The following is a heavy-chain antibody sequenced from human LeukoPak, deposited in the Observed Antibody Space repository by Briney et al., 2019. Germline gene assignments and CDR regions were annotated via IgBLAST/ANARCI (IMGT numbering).Heavy chain of an antibody. CDR3: ARGVPRYCSSTSCYNPFDY. CDR1: GFIFTGYF. J-gene: IGHJ4*02. D-gene: IGHD2-2*02. V-gene: IGHV3-7*01. CDR2: IKHDGSEK. Sequence: GGSLRLSCAASGFIFTGYFMSWVRQAPGKGLEWVASIKHDGSEKYYVDSVRGRFTISRENAKNSLYLQMNSLRAGDTAVYYCARGVPRYCSSTSCYNPFDYWGQGTLVTVSS.